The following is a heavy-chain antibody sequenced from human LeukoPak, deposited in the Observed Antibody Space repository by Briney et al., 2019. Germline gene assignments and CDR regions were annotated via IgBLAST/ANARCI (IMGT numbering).Heavy chain of an antibody. D-gene: IGHD3-22*01. CDR2: IRDNGDGEDMT. J-gene: IGHJ4*02. V-gene: IGHV3-23*01. Sequence: GGSLRLSCAASGITFRTYALSWVRQAPGKGLEWVSVIRDNGDGEDMTYYAQSVKGRFTISRDHSKNTLYLQMTNLKTGDTAVYYCATEPPNRGYYAYYSDYWGQGTLVTVSS. CDR1: GITFRTYA. CDR3: ATEPPNRGYYAYYSDY.